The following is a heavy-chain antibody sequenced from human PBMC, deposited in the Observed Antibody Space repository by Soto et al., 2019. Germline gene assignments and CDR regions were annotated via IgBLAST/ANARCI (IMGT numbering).Heavy chain of an antibody. CDR3: AKEYGSSSLSPDFDY. CDR2: INRDANDI. J-gene: IGHJ4*02. CDR1: RGACGDYW. D-gene: IGHD6-13*01. V-gene: IGHV3-74*01. Sequence: GSQRLPCEASRGACGDYWMHCVRKTPGKGLVWVSRINRDANDIIYADSVKGRFTISRDNSKNTLYLQMNSLRAEDTAVYYCAKEYGSSSLSPDFDYWGQGTLVTVSS.